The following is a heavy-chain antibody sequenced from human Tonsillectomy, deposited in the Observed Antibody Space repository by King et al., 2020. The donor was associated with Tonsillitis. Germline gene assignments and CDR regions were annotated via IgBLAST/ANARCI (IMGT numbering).Heavy chain of an antibody. CDR3: ARGGYDYVWDD. Sequence: VQLVESGGGLVQPGGSLRLSCAASGFTFSSYWMSWVRQAPGKGLEWVANIKQDGREKYYVDSVKGRFTITRDNAKNSLYLQMNSLRAEDTAVYYCARGGYDYVWDDWGQGTLVTVSS. CDR1: GFTFSSYW. D-gene: IGHD3-16*01. V-gene: IGHV3-7*04. J-gene: IGHJ4*02. CDR2: IKQDGREK.